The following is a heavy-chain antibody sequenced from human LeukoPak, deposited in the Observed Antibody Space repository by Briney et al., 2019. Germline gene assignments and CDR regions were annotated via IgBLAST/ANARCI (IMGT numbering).Heavy chain of an antibody. Sequence: SETLSLTCTVSGGSISSYYWSWIRQPPGKGLEWIGYIYYSGSTNYNPSLKSRVTMSLDTSKNHFSLRLSSVNTADTAVYYCARAGSGYSFDYWGQGSLVTVSS. CDR3: ARAGSGYSFDY. CDR1: GGSISSYY. J-gene: IGHJ4*02. CDR2: IYYSGST. D-gene: IGHD5-12*01. V-gene: IGHV4-59*01.